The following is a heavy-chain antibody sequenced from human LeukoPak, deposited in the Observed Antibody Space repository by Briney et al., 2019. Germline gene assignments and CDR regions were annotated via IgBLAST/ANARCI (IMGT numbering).Heavy chain of an antibody. CDR3: ARGPLIVVVPAAQNELDY. CDR2: INHSGST. CDR1: GGSFSGYC. D-gene: IGHD2-2*01. J-gene: IGHJ4*02. Sequence: PSETLSLTCAVYGGSFSGYCWSWIRQPPGKGLEWIGEINHSGSTNYNPSLKSRVTISVDTSKNQFSLKLSSVTAADTAVYYCARGPLIVVVPAAQNELDYWGQGTLVTVSS. V-gene: IGHV4-34*01.